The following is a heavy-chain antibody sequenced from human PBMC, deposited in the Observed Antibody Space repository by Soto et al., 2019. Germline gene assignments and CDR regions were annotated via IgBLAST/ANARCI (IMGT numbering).Heavy chain of an antibody. CDR3: ARDPRNYDSSGYPGGY. V-gene: IGHV3-33*01. CDR1: GFTFSSYG. Sequence: GGSLRLCCAASGFTFSSYGMHWVRQAPGKGLEWVAVIWYDGSNKYYADSVKGRFTISRDNSKNTLYLQMNSLRAEDTAVYYCARDPRNYDSSGYPGGYWGQGTLVTVSS. CDR2: IWYDGSNK. D-gene: IGHD3-22*01. J-gene: IGHJ4*02.